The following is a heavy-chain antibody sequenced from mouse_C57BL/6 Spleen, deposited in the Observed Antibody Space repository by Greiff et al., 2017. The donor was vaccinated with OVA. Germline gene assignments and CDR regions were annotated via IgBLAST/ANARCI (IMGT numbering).Heavy chain of an antibody. V-gene: IGHV1-55*01. CDR3: ARYYGYDGWYFDY. CDR2: IYPGSGRT. D-gene: IGHD2-2*01. J-gene: IGHJ2*01. Sequence: VQLQQPGAELVKPGASVKLSCKASGYTFTSYWITWVKQRPGQGLEWIGDIYPGSGRTNYNEKFKSKATLTVDTSSSTAYMQLSSLTSEDSAVYYCARYYGYDGWYFDYWGQGTTLTVSS. CDR1: GYTFTSYW.